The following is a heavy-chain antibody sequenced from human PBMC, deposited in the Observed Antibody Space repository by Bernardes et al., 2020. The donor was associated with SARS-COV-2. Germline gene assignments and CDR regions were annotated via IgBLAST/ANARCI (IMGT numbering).Heavy chain of an antibody. CDR1: SGSFSGHY. Sequence: SETLSLTCAVYSGSFSGHYWSWIRQTPGKGLEWIGEINHSGSTNYNPSLKSRVVMSGDTSKNQFSLKLSSVTAADTAVYYCARGSGIVGSGIVILPTARHCCYFDLWGRGTLVTVSS. D-gene: IGHD2-2*01. CDR2: INHSGST. V-gene: IGHV4-34*01. J-gene: IGHJ2*01. CDR3: ARGSGIVGSGIVILPTARHCCYFDL.